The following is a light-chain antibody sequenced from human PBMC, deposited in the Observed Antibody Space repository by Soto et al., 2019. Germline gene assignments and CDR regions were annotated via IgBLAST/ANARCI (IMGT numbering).Light chain of an antibody. CDR1: QSVSSY. J-gene: IGKJ2*01. V-gene: IGKV3-11*01. Sequence: EVVLTQSPDTLSLSPGGSATLSCRASQSVSSYLAWYQQRPGQALRLLIYDVSKRATGIPARFSGSGSRTDFTLTINSLEPEDFAIYFCQQSYSTPPTFGQGTTLEIK. CDR2: DVS. CDR3: QQSYSTPPT.